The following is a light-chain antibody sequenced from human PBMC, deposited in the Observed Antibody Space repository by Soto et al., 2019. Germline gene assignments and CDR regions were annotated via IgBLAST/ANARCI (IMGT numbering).Light chain of an antibody. CDR1: SSDVGGYNY. CDR3: GVWDSSLTTYV. CDR2: EVS. J-gene: IGLJ1*01. V-gene: IGLV2-14*01. Sequence: QSVLTQPASVSGSPGQSITISCTGTSSDVGGYNYVSWYQHHPGKAPKLMIYEVSNRPSGVSNRFSGSKSGNTASLTISGLQAEDEADYYCGVWDSSLTTYVFGPGTKVTV.